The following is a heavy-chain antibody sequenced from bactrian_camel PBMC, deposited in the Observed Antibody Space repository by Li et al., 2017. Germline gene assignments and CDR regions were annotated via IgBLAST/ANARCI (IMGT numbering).Heavy chain of an antibody. D-gene: IGHD1*01. J-gene: IGHJ6*01. V-gene: IGHV3S40*01. CDR1: GFTYAANC. CDR2: IYTGTDTT. Sequence: DVQLVESGGGSVQAGNSLSLSCTAFGFTYAANCIGWFRQAPGKEREGVAVIYTGTDTTYYADSVKGRFTISRDNAKNTVYLQMNSLKPEDTAMYYCAAGYVWRTTVLRAADFSYWGQGTQVTVS. CDR3: AAGYVWRTTVLRAADFSY.